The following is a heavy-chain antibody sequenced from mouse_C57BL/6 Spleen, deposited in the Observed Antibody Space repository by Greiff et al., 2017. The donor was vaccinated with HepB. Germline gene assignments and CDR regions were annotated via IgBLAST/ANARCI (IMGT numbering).Heavy chain of an antibody. J-gene: IGHJ2*01. CDR3: ARFFDGYSDY. Sequence: QVQLKQPGAELVRPGSSVKLSCKASGYTFTSYWMHWVKQRPIQGLEWIGNIDPSDSETHYNQKFKDKATLTVDKSSSTAYMQLSSLTSEDSAVYYCARFFDGYSDYWGQGTTLTVSS. CDR1: GYTFTSYW. V-gene: IGHV1-52*01. CDR2: IDPSDSET. D-gene: IGHD2-3*01.